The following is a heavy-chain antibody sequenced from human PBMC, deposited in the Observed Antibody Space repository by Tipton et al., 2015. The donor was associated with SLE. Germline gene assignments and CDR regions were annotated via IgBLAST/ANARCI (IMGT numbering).Heavy chain of an antibody. D-gene: IGHD4-17*01. CDR3: AKDYNHDNADYN. V-gene: IGHV4-4*02. Sequence: TLSLTCSVYGGSIRSSNWWGWVRQPPGKGLEWIGEIHHSGSTNSNPSLKSRVTISVDKSKNQFSLKLSSVTVADTAVYYCAKDYNHDNADYNWGQGTLVIVSS. J-gene: IGHJ4*02. CDR1: GGSIRSSNW. CDR2: IHHSGST.